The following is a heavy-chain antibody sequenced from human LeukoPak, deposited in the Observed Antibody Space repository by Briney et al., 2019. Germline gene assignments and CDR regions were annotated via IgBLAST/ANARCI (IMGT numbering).Heavy chain of an antibody. Sequence: GESLKISCKGSGYSFTSYWIGWVRQMPGKSLEWMGIIYPGDSDTRYSPSFQGQVTISADKSISTAYLQWSSLKASDTAMYYCARGRGHIVVVTAIPVGYYFDYWGQGTLVTVSS. CDR1: GYSFTSYW. D-gene: IGHD2-21*02. V-gene: IGHV5-51*01. CDR3: ARGRGHIVVVTAIPVGYYFDY. J-gene: IGHJ4*02. CDR2: IYPGDSDT.